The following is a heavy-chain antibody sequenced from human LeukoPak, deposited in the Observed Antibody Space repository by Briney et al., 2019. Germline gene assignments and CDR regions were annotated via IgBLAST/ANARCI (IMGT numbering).Heavy chain of an antibody. D-gene: IGHD3-10*01. V-gene: IGHV4-31*03. CDR1: GGSISSGGYY. J-gene: IGHJ6*02. CDR2: IYYSGST. CDR3: ARDRGRRPDYYYYGMDV. Sequence: PSETLSLTCTVSGGSISSGGYYWSWIRQHPGKGLEWIGYIYYSGSTYYNPSLKSRVTISVDTSKNQFSLKLSSVTAADTAVYYCARDRGRRPDYYYYGMDVWGQGTTVTVSS.